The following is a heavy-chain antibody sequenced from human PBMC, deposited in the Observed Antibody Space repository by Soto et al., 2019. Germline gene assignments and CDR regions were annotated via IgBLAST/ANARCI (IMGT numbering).Heavy chain of an antibody. J-gene: IGHJ4*02. D-gene: IGHD6-19*01. CDR1: GYSFATYW. CDR2: IYPGDSDT. CDR3: ASRLSNSGWYMGFEY. V-gene: IGHV5-51*01. Sequence: PGESLKISCRGSGYSFATYWIGWVRQMPGKGLEWMGIIYPGDSDTRYSPSFEGQVTISADKSISTTYLQWSSLKASDTAIYYCASRLSNSGWYMGFEYWGQGTLVTVSS.